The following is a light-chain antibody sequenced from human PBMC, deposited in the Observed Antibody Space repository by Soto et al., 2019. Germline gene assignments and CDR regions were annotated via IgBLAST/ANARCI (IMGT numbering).Light chain of an antibody. CDR3: SSYTSSSVV. CDR2: DVS. Sequence: QSALTQPASVSGSPGQSITLSCTVTSSDVGCYNYVSWYQQHPGKAPKLMIYDVSNRPSGVSNRFSGSKSGNTASLTISGLQAEDEADYYCSSYTSSSVVFGGGTKLTVL. V-gene: IGLV2-14*01. J-gene: IGLJ2*01. CDR1: SSDVGCYNY.